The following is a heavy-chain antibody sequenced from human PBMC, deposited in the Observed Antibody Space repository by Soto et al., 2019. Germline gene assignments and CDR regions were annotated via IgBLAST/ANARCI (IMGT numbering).Heavy chain of an antibody. V-gene: IGHV3-23*01. CDR1: GFTFSSYA. CDR2: ISGSGGST. J-gene: IGHJ4*02. CDR3: AKTYVNGMTIQGNYYDFWSGYYTSFDY. D-gene: IGHD3-3*01. Sequence: EVQLLESGGGLVQPGGSLRLSCAAYGFTFSSYAMSWVRQAPGKGLEWVSAISGSGGSTYYADSVKGRFTISRDNSKNTLYLQMNSLRAEDTAVYYCAKTYVNGMTIQGNYYDFWSGYYTSFDYWGQGTLVTVSS.